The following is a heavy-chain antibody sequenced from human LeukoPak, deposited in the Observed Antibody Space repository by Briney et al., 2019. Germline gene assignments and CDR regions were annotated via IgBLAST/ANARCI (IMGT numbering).Heavy chain of an antibody. Sequence: GGSLRLSCAASGFTFSSYAMSWVRQAPGKGLEWVSAISGSGGSTYYADSAKGRFTISRDNSKNTLDLQMSSLRAEDTAVYYCARRGHGYGSPFDYWGQGTLVTVSS. D-gene: IGHD5-18*01. J-gene: IGHJ4*02. CDR2: ISGSGGST. CDR1: GFTFSSYA. CDR3: ARRGHGYGSPFDY. V-gene: IGHV3-23*01.